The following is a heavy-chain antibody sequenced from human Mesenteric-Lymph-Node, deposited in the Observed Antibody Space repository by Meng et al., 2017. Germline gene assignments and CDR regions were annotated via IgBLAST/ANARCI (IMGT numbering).Heavy chain of an antibody. CDR3: VKGNQQLTGS. CDR1: DGTLSSYY. V-gene: IGHV4-34*02. J-gene: IGHJ4*02. D-gene: IGHD6-13*01. Sequence: QVQLQQWGAGLLKPSETLSLTCAVYDGTLSSYYWGWVRQPPGKGLEWIGEIHHSGSTNYNPSLKRRASISVDTSKNQVSLNLTSMTAADTAMYYCVKGNQQLTGSWGQGTLVTVSS. CDR2: IHHSGST.